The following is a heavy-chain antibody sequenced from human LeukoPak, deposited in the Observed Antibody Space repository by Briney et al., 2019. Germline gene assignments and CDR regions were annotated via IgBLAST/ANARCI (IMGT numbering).Heavy chain of an antibody. CDR3: ARVEDMPFFHFDY. CDR2: IYYSGST. J-gene: IGHJ4*02. CDR1: GFTVSSNY. Sequence: GSLRLSCAASGFTVSSNYMSWIRQPPGKGLEWIGYIYYSGSTNYNPSLKSRVTISVDTSKNQFSLKLSSVTAADTAVYYCARVEDMPFFHFDYWGQGTLVTVSS. D-gene: IGHD2-2*01. V-gene: IGHV4-59*02.